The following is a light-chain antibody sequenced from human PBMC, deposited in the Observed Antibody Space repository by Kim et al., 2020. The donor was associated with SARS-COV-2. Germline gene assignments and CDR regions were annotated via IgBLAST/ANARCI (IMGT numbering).Light chain of an antibody. CDR1: ALAKQY. J-gene: IGLJ3*02. CDR2: NDS. CDR3: QSADSNGTYWV. Sequence: SYELTQPPSVSVSPGQTARITCSGDALAKQYAFWFQQKPGQAPVLVRYNDSDRPSGIHERFSGSSSGTTVTLTISGVQAEDEADYYCQSADSNGTYWVFG. V-gene: IGLV3-25*03.